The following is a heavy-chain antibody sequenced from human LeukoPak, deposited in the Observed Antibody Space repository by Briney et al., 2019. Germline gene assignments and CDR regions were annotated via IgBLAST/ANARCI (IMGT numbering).Heavy chain of an antibody. Sequence: SETLSLTCTVSGGSITSRSYYWGWIRQPPGTGPEWIGTIFFSGSTHYNPSLKSRVTISVDTSTNQFSLKQSSVTAADTAVYYCARHLGALFGLKDVWGQGTAVTVSS. D-gene: IGHD3/OR15-3a*01. CDR2: IFFSGST. CDR1: GGSITSRSYY. J-gene: IGHJ6*02. V-gene: IGHV4-39*01. CDR3: ARHLGALFGLKDV.